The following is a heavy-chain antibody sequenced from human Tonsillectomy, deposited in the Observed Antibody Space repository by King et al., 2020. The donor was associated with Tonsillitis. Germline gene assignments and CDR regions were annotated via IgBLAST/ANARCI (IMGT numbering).Heavy chain of an antibody. D-gene: IGHD4-17*01. V-gene: IGHV3-30*04. CDR1: GFTFSRYA. Sequence: VQLVESGGGVVQPGRSLRLSCAASGFTFSRYAMHWVRQAPGKGLEWVAVIAFDGSNEYYADSVKGRLTISRDISKNTLYLQMNSLRAEDTAIYYWARGRYGDSVTGAYYGMDVWGQGTTVTVSS. CDR2: IAFDGSNE. CDR3: ARGRYGDSVTGAYYGMDV. J-gene: IGHJ6*02.